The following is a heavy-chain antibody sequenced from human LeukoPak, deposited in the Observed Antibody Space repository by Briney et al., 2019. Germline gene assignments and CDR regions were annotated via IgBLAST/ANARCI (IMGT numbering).Heavy chain of an antibody. J-gene: IGHJ4*02. D-gene: IGHD3-22*01. CDR2: IYYSGST. V-gene: IGHV4-39*01. CDR1: GGCISSSTYY. Sequence: PSETLSVTCIVSGGCISSSTYYLGWIRQPPAKGLGWIGSIYYSGSTYYNPSLKSRVTISVDTSKNQFSLKLSSVTAADTAVYYCARPRGSGYYPFDYWGQGTLVTVSS. CDR3: ARPRGSGYYPFDY.